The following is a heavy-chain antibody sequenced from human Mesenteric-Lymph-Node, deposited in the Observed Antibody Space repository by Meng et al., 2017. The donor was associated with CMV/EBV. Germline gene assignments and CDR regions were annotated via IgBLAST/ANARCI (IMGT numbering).Heavy chain of an antibody. CDR3: ARDRPHEYYILGSLNYRYDSMDV. CDR2: VNPNTGDT. Sequence: ASVKVSCKISGYTFTAYYMHWLRQAPGQALEWMGWVNPNTGDTKYAQKFQGRVTMTRDASIYTAYMELNSLRYDDTAVYYCARDRPHEYYILGSLNYRYDSMDVWGQGTTVTVSS. CDR1: GYTFTAYY. J-gene: IGHJ6*02. V-gene: IGHV1-2*02. D-gene: IGHD5-12*01.